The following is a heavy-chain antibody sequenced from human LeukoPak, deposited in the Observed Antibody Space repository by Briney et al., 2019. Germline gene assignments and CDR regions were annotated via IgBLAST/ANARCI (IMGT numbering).Heavy chain of an antibody. V-gene: IGHV4-59*01. D-gene: IGHD2-21*02. CDR2: IYYSGTT. CDR3: ARQNFVVVTAIRIFDY. Sequence: PSETLSLTCTVSGGSMSSYYWSWIRQPPGKGLEWIGYIYYSGTTKYNPSLKSRVTISLDTSKNQFSLKVNSLTAADTAVYYCARQNFVVVTAIRIFDYWGQGTLVTVSS. J-gene: IGHJ4*02. CDR1: GGSMSSYY.